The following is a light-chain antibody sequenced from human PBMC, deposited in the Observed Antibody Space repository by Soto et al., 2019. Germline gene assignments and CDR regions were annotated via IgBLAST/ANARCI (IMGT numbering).Light chain of an antibody. CDR1: QGISSW. J-gene: IGKJ1*01. CDR2: DAS. Sequence: DIHVTVSTSSGSPSVEDRVKITRRASQGISSWLAWYQQKPETAPKLLIYDASNLESGLPSSFSGSGSGTESTTTISSLHPEYFATYYCQQYNTYWTVGQGTKVDIK. V-gene: IGKV1D-16*01. CDR3: QQYNTYWT.